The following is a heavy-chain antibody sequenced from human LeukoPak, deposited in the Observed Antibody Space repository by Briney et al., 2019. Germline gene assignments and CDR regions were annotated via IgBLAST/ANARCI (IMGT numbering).Heavy chain of an antibody. D-gene: IGHD6-13*01. CDR2: ISGSGGST. J-gene: IGHJ6*02. Sequence: GGSLRLSCAASGFTFSSYAMSWVRQAPGKGLEWVSAISGSGGSTYYEDSVKGRFTISRDNSKNTLYLQMNSLRAEDTAVYYCARETAGYSSSWSQKWYYGMDVWGQGTTVTVSS. CDR1: GFTFSSYA. CDR3: ARETAGYSSSWSQKWYYGMDV. V-gene: IGHV3-23*01.